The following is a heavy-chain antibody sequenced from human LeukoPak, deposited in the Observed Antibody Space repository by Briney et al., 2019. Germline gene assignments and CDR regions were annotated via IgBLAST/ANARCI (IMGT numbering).Heavy chain of an antibody. CDR3: ARDLTIFGVVTKSDY. V-gene: IGHV1-2*02. CDR1: GYTFTGYY. J-gene: IGHJ4*02. CDR2: INPNSGGT. Sequence: GASVNVSCKASGYTFTGYYMHWVRQAPGQGLEWMGWINPNSGGTNYAQKFPGRVAMTRDTSISTAYMELSRLRSDDTAVYYCARDLTIFGVVTKSDYWGQGTLVTVSS. D-gene: IGHD3-3*01.